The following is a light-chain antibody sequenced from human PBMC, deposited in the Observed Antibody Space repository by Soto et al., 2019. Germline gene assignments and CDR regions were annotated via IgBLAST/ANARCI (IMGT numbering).Light chain of an antibody. CDR1: SSNIGSST. V-gene: IGLV1-44*01. J-gene: IGLJ1*01. Sequence: QSVLTQPPSASGTPGQRVTIYCSGGSSNIGSSTVNWYQQLPGTAPKLLIYNNSQRPTGVPDRFSGSKSGTSASLAISGLQSEDEADYYCAAWDDSLNGLVFGTGTKVTVL. CDR3: AAWDDSLNGLV. CDR2: NNS.